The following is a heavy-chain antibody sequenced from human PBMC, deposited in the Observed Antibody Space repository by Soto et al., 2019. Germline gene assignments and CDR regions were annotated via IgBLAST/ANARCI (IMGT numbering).Heavy chain of an antibody. Sequence: QVQLVESGGGVVQPGRSLRLSCAASGFTFSTYGMHWVRQAPGKGLEWVAVISDDGSKKYYAYSVKGRFTISRYNSKNTLYLQMNSLRVEDTAVYYCAKDRWIQPQGGFGMDVWGQGTTVTVSS. D-gene: IGHD5-18*01. J-gene: IGHJ6*02. CDR3: AKDRWIQPQGGFGMDV. V-gene: IGHV3-30*18. CDR2: ISDDGSKK. CDR1: GFTFSTYG.